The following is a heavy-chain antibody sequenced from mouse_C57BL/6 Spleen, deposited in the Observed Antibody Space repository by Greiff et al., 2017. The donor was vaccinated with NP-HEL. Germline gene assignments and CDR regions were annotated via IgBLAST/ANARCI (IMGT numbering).Heavy chain of an antibody. CDR1: GYTFTSYW. CDR3: ARAQSNCYFDY. CDR2: IDPSDSET. V-gene: IGHV1-52*01. Sequence: QVQLQQPGAELVRPGSSVKLSCKASGYTFTSYWMHWVKQRPIQGLEWIGNIDPSDSETHYNQKFKDKATLTVDKSSSTAYMPLSSLTSEDSAVYYCARAQSNCYFDYWGQGTTLTVSS. D-gene: IGHD4-1*01. J-gene: IGHJ2*01.